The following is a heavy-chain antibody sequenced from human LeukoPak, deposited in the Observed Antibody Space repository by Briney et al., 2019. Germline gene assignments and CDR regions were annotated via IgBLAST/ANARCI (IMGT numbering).Heavy chain of an antibody. CDR2: INHSGST. Sequence: TSETLSLTCAVYGGSFSGYYWSWIRQPPGKGLEWIGEINHSGSTNYNPSLKSRVTISVDTSKNQFSLKLSSGTAADTAVYYCARPGYYGSGSWPFDYWGQGTLVTVSS. J-gene: IGHJ4*02. CDR1: GGSFSGYY. D-gene: IGHD3-10*01. CDR3: ARPGYYGSGSWPFDY. V-gene: IGHV4-34*01.